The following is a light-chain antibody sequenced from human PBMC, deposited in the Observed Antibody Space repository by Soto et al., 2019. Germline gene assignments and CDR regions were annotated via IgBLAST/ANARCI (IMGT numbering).Light chain of an antibody. Sequence: NFMLTQPHSVSESPGKTVTISCTRSSGSIASNYVQWYQQRPGSAPTTVIYEDNQRPSGVPDRFSGSIDSSSNSASLTISGLKTEDEADYYCQSYDSSNPDVVFGGGTKRTVL. CDR3: QSYDSSNPDVV. J-gene: IGLJ2*01. CDR1: SGSIASNY. CDR2: EDN. V-gene: IGLV6-57*03.